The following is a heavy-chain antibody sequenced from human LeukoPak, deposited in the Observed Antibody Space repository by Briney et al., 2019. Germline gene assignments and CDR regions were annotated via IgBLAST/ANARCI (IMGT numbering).Heavy chain of an antibody. V-gene: IGHV3-21*01. CDR1: GFTFSSYW. Sequence: GGSLRLSCAASGFTFSSYWMHWVRQAPGKGLEWVSSISSSSSYIYYADSVKGRFTISRDNAKNSLYLQMNSLRAEDTAVYYCARANYDFWSGYYFHYWGQGTLVTVSS. D-gene: IGHD3-3*01. CDR2: ISSSSSYI. J-gene: IGHJ4*02. CDR3: ARANYDFWSGYYFHY.